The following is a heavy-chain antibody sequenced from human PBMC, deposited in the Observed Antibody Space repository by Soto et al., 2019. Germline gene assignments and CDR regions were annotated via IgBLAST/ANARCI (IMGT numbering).Heavy chain of an antibody. CDR2: ISGSGATT. CDR1: GFTFSSYA. D-gene: IGHD3-9*01. CDR3: AKLRYFDWSAYNWFEY. Sequence: GGSLRLSCAASGFTFSSYAMTWVRQAPGKGLEWASGISGSGATTSYADSVKGRFTVSRDNSKNTLYLQMNSLRVEDTAVYHCAKLRYFDWSAYNWFEYWGQGTPVTVSS. V-gene: IGHV3-23*01. J-gene: IGHJ5*01.